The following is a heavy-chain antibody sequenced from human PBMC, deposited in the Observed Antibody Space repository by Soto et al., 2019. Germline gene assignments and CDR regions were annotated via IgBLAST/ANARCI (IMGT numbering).Heavy chain of an antibody. J-gene: IGHJ6*02. Sequence: PGGSLRLSCAASGFTFSSYAMHWVRQAPGKGLEWVAVISYDGSNKYYADSVKGRFTISRDNSKNTLYLQMNSLRAEDTAVYYCARDLLGYSIPPYYYYYGMDVWGQGTTVTVSS. CDR2: ISYDGSNK. V-gene: IGHV3-30-3*01. D-gene: IGHD6-13*01. CDR3: ARDLLGYSIPPYYYYYGMDV. CDR1: GFTFSSYA.